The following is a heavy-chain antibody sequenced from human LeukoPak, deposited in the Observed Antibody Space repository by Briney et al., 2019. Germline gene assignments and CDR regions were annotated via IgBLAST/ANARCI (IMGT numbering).Heavy chain of an antibody. CDR3: ARSKGDFPFDY. V-gene: IGHV4-59*01. CDR1: GRSISSYY. J-gene: IGHJ4*02. CDR2: IYYSGST. D-gene: IGHD2-21*02. Sequence: SETLSLTCTVSGRSISSYYWSWIRQPPGKGLEWIGYIYYSGSTNYNPSLKSRVTISVDTSKNQFSLKLSSVTAADTAVYYCARSKGDFPFDYWGQGTLVTVSS.